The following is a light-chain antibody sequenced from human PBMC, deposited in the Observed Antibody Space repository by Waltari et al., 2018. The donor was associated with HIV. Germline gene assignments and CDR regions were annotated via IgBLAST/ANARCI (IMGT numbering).Light chain of an antibody. CDR2: DVT. Sequence: QSALTQPRSVSGSPGQSVTISCTGTSLDVGGYNFVSWYQQHPGKAPKLMIYDVTKRPSGVPDRFSGSKSGNTASLTISGLQAEDEADYYCFSYATGSYWVFGGGTKLTAL. CDR1: SLDVGGYNF. V-gene: IGLV2-11*01. J-gene: IGLJ3*02. CDR3: FSYATGSYWV.